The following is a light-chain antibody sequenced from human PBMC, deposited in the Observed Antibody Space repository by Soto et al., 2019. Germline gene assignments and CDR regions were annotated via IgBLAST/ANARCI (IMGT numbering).Light chain of an antibody. CDR2: GAT. CDR1: QSVGSSY. CDR3: QQYNYLIT. J-gene: IGKJ5*01. Sequence: EIVLTQSPGTLSLSPGESTPLSCRASQSVGSSYLAWYQHKPGQAPRLLIYGATSRATGIPDRFSGSGSGTDFALTISRLEPEDFAVYFCQQYNYLITFGQGTRLEIK. V-gene: IGKV3-20*01.